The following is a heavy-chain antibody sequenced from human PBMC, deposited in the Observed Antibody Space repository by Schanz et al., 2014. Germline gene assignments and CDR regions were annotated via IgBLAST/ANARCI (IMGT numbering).Heavy chain of an antibody. CDR3: ARGSRFYDVLTGYYKGGWFDP. D-gene: IGHD3-9*01. Sequence: QVPLQQWGAGLLKPSETLSLTCAVYGGSFSGYYWSWIRQPPGKGLERIGESDHSGSTNYNASLKSRVTISVDTPKKQFSRKLSSWTAADTAVYYCARGSRFYDVLTGYYKGGWFDPWGQGTLVTVSS. CDR1: GGSFSGYY. CDR2: SDHSGST. V-gene: IGHV4-34*01. J-gene: IGHJ5*02.